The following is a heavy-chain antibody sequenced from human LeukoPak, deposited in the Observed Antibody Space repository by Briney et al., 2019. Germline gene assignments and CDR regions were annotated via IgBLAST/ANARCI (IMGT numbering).Heavy chain of an antibody. J-gene: IGHJ6*02. V-gene: IGHV3-21*01. CDR1: GFTFSSYS. Sequence: KSGGSLRLSCAASGFTFSSYSMNWVRQAPGKGLEWVSSISSSSSYIYYADSVKGRFTISRDNAKNSLYLQMNSLRAEDTAVYYCARNLYSYGIANYGMDVWDQGTTVTVSS. CDR2: ISSSSSYI. CDR3: ARNLYSYGIANYGMDV. D-gene: IGHD5-18*01.